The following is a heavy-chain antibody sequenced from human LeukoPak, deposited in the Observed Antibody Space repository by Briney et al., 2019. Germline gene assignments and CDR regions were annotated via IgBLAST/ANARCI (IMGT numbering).Heavy chain of an antibody. D-gene: IGHD6-13*01. J-gene: IGHJ4*02. CDR2: IKQDGSEK. CDR3: AREWQGGIAAAGTRIEGDY. Sequence: GGSLRLSCAVSGFSVSGYWMTWVRQAPGKGLEWLANIKQDGSEKNYVDSVKGRFTISRDNAENSLFLQMNSLRAEDTAVYYCAREWQGGIAAAGTRIEGDYWGQGTLVAVSS. V-gene: IGHV3-7*03. CDR1: GFSVSGYW.